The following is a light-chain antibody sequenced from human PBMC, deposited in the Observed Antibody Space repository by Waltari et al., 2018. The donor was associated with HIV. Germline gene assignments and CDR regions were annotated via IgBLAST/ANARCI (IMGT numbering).Light chain of an antibody. Sequence: QSALTQPASVSGSPGQSITISCTGSSSDVGSYNLVSWYQQHPGKAPKLIIDDGINRPSGVSNLFSCSKSGTTASLTISGLQAEDEADYYCCSYAGSSNWVFGGGTKLTVL. V-gene: IGLV2-23*01. CDR2: DGI. CDR1: SSDVGSYNL. J-gene: IGLJ3*02. CDR3: CSYAGSSNWV.